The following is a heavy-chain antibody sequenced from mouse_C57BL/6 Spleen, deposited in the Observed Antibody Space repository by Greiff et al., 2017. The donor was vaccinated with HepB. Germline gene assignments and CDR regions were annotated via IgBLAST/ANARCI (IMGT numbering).Heavy chain of an antibody. CDR1: GFTFNTYA. Sequence: EVQRVESGGGLVQPKGSLKLSCAASGFTFNTYAMHWVRQAPGKGLEWVARIRSKSSNYATYYADSVKDRFTISRDDSQSMLYLQMNNLKTEDTAMYYCGREGVSYYDYDGTWFAYWGQGTLVTVSA. CDR2: IRSKSSNYAT. D-gene: IGHD2-4*01. V-gene: IGHV10-3*01. CDR3: GREGVSYYDYDGTWFAY. J-gene: IGHJ3*01.